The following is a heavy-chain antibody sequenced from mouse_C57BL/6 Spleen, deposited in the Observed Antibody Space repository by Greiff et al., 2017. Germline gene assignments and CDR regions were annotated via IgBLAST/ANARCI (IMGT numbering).Heavy chain of an antibody. Sequence: DVMLVESGGGLVQPGGSMKLSCVASGFTFSNYWMNWVRQSPEKGLEWVAQIRLKSDNYATHYAESVKGRFTISRDDSKSSVYLQMNNLRAEDTGIYYCTGRGYYGFAYWGQGTLVTVSA. J-gene: IGHJ3*01. CDR2: IRLKSDNYAT. CDR3: TGRGYYGFAY. D-gene: IGHD1-1*01. CDR1: GFTFSNYW. V-gene: IGHV6-3*01.